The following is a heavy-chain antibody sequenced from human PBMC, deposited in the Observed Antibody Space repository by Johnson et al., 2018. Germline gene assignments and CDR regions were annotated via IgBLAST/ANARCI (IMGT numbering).Heavy chain of an antibody. J-gene: IGHJ4*02. Sequence: EVQLVESGGGLVQPGGSXRLSCAASGFTVNNKHMSWVRQAPGKGLVWVSIIYSAGSTYYADSVKGRFTISRDNSNNTLWLQMSSLRAEATAVYYCARELDGYNLSPGFDSWGQGTLVTVSS. V-gene: IGHV3-66*01. CDR2: IYSAGST. CDR3: ARELDGYNLSPGFDS. D-gene: IGHD5-24*01. CDR1: GFTVNNKH.